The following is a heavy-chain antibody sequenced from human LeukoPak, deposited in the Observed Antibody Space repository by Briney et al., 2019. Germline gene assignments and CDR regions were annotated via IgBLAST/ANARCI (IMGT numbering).Heavy chain of an antibody. CDR2: SYYSGSI. J-gene: IGHJ3*02. CDR1: GGSISGYY. V-gene: IGHV4-59*01. D-gene: IGHD5-18*01. Sequence: PSETRSLTCTVSGGSISGYYWSWIRQPPGKGLEWIGYSYYSGSIDYKPSLKSRLTISVDTSKHQFSLKLSSVTAADTAVYYCARSGYSYDYAFDIWGQGTMVTVSS. CDR3: ARSGYSYDYAFDI.